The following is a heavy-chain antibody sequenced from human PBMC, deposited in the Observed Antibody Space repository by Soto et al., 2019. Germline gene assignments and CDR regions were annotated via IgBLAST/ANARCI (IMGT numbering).Heavy chain of an antibody. D-gene: IGHD2-15*01. Sequence: GGSLRLSCAASGFTFSSYAMSWVRQAPGKGLEWVSAISGSGGSTYYADSVKGRFTISRDNSKNTLYLQMNSLRAEDTAVYYCARGYCSGGSCYPEWGYYYYYYMDVWGKGTTVTVSS. CDR3: ARGYCSGGSCYPEWGYYYYYYMDV. V-gene: IGHV3-23*01. CDR2: ISGSGGST. CDR1: GFTFSSYA. J-gene: IGHJ6*03.